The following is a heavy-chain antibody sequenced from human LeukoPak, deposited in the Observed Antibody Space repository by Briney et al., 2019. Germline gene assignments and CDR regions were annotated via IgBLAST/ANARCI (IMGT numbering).Heavy chain of an antibody. Sequence: SETLSLTCAVSGGSISSSNWWSWVRQPPGKGLEWIGEIYHSGSTNYNPSLKSRVTISVDKSENQFSLKLSSVTAADTAVYYCAREDVAVAGTVYYWGQGTLVTVSS. CDR2: IYHSGST. D-gene: IGHD6-19*01. CDR1: GGSISSSNW. V-gene: IGHV4-4*02. CDR3: AREDVAVAGTVYY. J-gene: IGHJ4*02.